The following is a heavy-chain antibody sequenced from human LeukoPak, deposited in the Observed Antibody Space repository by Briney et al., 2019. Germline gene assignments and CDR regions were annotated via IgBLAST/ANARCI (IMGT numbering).Heavy chain of an antibody. CDR2: INHSGSP. J-gene: IGHJ6*03. Sequence: SETLSLTCAVYSGSFSDYYWSWIRQSPGKGLEWIGEINHSGSPNYNPSLKSRVTISVDTSKYQHSLKLSSVTAADTAVYYCARLHSSSWYYYYYYMDVWGKGTTVTISS. CDR3: ARLHSSSWYYYYYYMDV. V-gene: IGHV4-34*01. CDR1: SGSFSDYY. D-gene: IGHD6-13*01.